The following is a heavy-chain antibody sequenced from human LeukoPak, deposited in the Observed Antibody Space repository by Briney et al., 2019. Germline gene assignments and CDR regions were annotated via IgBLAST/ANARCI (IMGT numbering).Heavy chain of an antibody. CDR3: ARGDYYDSSGYWFTSHAFDI. Sequence: PGGSLRLSCAASGFTFSSYNMNWVRQAPGKGLEWVSSISSSSSYIYYADSLKGRFTISRDNDKNSLYLQMNSLRAEDTAVYYCARGDYYDSSGYWFTSHAFDIWGQGTMVTVSS. CDR2: ISSSSSYI. CDR1: GFTFSSYN. J-gene: IGHJ3*02. D-gene: IGHD3-22*01. V-gene: IGHV3-21*01.